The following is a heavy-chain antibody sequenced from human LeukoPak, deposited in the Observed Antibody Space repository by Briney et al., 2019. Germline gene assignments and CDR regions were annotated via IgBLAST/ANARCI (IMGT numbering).Heavy chain of an antibody. V-gene: IGHV3-23*01. Sequence: GGSLRLSCAASGFTFSSYGMSWVRQAPGKGLEWVSAISGSGGSTYYADSVKGRFTISRDNSKNTLYLQMNSLRAEDTAVYYCAKDKAPRGVIISGYWGQGTLVTVSS. CDR3: AKDKAPRGVIISGY. J-gene: IGHJ4*02. D-gene: IGHD3-10*01. CDR1: GFTFSSYG. CDR2: ISGSGGST.